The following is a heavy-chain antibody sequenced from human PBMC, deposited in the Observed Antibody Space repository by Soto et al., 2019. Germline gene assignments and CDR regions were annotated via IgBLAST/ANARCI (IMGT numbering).Heavy chain of an antibody. CDR1: GFTFDDYA. CDR2: INWNSGHR. D-gene: IGHD3-3*01. Sequence: GGSLRLSCAASGFTFDDYAMHWVRQVPGKGLEWVSGINWNSGHRAYADSVKGRFTISRDNAKNSLYLQMNNLGPEDTAFYYCARDSRLYMEVIDYWGHGSLVTVSS. J-gene: IGHJ4*01. CDR3: ARDSRLYMEVIDY. V-gene: IGHV3-9*01.